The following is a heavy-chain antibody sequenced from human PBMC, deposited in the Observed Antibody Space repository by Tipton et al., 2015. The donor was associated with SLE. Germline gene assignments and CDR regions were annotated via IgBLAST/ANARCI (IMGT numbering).Heavy chain of an antibody. J-gene: IGHJ4*02. CDR2: INWNGGST. D-gene: IGHD2-2*01. CDR1: GFTFDDYG. V-gene: IGHV3-20*04. Sequence: GSLRLSCAASGFTFDDYGMSWVRQAPGKGLEWVSGINWNGGSTGYADSVKGRFTISRDNAKNSLYLQMNSLRAEDTALHYCAIGYCSSTSCYGYFDYWGQGTLVTVSS. CDR3: AIGYCSSTSCYGYFDY.